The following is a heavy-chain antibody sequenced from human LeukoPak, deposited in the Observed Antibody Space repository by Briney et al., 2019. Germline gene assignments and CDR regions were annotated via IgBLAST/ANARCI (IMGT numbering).Heavy chain of an antibody. J-gene: IGHJ4*02. CDR2: INPNSGGT. CDR1: GYTFTGYY. V-gene: IGHV1-2*02. Sequence: GASVKVSCKASGYTFTGYYMHWVRQAPGQGLEWVGWINPNSGGTNYAQKFKDRVTMTRDTSISTAYMELSRLRSDDTAVYYCARDRFPARLVPAARGFDYWGEGNLVTVSS. CDR3: ARDRFPARLVPAARGFDY. D-gene: IGHD2-2*01.